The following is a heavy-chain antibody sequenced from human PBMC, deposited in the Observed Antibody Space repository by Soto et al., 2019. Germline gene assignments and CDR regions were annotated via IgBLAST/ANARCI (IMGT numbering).Heavy chain of an antibody. CDR2: ISYDGSNK. CDR1: GFTFSSYG. V-gene: IGHV3-30*18. Sequence: PGGSLRLSCAASGFTFSSYGMHWVRQAPGKGLEWVAVISYDGSNKYYADSVKGRFTISRDNSKNTLYLQMNSLRAEDTAVYYCAKPLSPTEDWFDPWGQGT. J-gene: IGHJ5*02. CDR3: AKPLSPTEDWFDP.